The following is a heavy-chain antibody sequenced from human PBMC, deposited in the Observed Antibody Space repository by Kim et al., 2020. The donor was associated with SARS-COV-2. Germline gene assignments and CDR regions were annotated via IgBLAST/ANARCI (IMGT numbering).Heavy chain of an antibody. CDR3: ARDSYRNGYYDAFDV. V-gene: IGHV3-11*01. J-gene: IGHJ3*01. Sequence: GGSLRLSCAASGFIYSDYYMNWIRQAPGKGLEWVSSISNSGDTIDYADFVKGRFTISRDNAKKTLYLQMDSLSPEDTAVYYCARDSYRNGYYDAFDVWGQGTMVTVSS. CDR1: GFIYSDYY. D-gene: IGHD5-18*01. CDR2: ISNSGDTI.